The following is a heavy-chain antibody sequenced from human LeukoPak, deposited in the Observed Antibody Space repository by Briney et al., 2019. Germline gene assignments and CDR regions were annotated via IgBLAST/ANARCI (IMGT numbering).Heavy chain of an antibody. CDR1: GFTFSNYA. Sequence: GGSLRPSCAASGFTFSNYAMSWVRQAPGKGLEWVSSMSGSGGSTYYADSVKGRFTISRDNSKNTLYLQMNNLRAEDTALYYCAKNQGQWLVPVDYWGQGTLVTVSS. CDR2: MSGSGGST. V-gene: IGHV3-23*01. J-gene: IGHJ4*02. CDR3: AKNQGQWLVPVDY. D-gene: IGHD6-19*01.